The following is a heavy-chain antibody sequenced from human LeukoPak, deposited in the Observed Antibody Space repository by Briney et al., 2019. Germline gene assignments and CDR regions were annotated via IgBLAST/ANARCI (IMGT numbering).Heavy chain of an antibody. V-gene: IGHV4-59*01. CDR3: ARAKSSSWQPYLDY. CDR2: IYYSGST. CDR1: GGSISSYY. D-gene: IGHD6-13*01. J-gene: IGHJ4*02. Sequence: SETLSLTCTVSGGSISSYYWSWIRQPPGKGLEWIGYIYYSGSTNYNPSLKSRVTISVDTPKNQFSLKLSSVTAADTAVYYCARAKSSSWQPYLDYWGQGTLVTVSS.